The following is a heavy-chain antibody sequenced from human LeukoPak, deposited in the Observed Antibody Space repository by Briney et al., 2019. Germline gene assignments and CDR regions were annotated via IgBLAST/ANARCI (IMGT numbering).Heavy chain of an antibody. Sequence: GGSLRLSWAASGFTFSGDAINCDRQAPGKGLEWVSGISGSGVTTNYADSVKGRFTISRDNSKNTLYLQMNSLSAADTAVYYCAKWRIQLGCDYWGQGTLVTVSS. CDR2: ISGSGVTT. J-gene: IGHJ4*02. D-gene: IGHD5-18*01. CDR1: GFTFSGDA. V-gene: IGHV3-23*01. CDR3: AKWRIQLGCDY.